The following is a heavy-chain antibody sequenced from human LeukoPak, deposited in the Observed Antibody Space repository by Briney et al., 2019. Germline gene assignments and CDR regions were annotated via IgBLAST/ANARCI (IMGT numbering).Heavy chain of an antibody. CDR3: AGDTYYESSGYYEDYFDS. D-gene: IGHD3-22*01. Sequence: SETLSLSCTVSGGSIGNYYWSWIRQPPGKGLEWIGYIHHSGSTNSNPSLKSRVTISVDTSKNQFSLRLSSVTAADTAVYYCAGDTYYESSGYYEDYFDSWGQGTLVTVSS. CDR2: IHHSGST. J-gene: IGHJ4*02. CDR1: GGSIGNYY. V-gene: IGHV4-59*03.